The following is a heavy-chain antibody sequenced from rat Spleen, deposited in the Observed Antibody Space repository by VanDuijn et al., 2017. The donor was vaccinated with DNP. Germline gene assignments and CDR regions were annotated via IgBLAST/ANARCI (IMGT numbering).Heavy chain of an antibody. D-gene: IGHD1-3*01. V-gene: IGHV5-20*01. J-gene: IGHJ3*01. CDR3: ASLWTLTY. CDR2: ISNNGGST. Sequence: EVQLVESGGGLVQPGRSLKLSCAASGFTFSDYAMAWVRQVPKKGLEWVASISNNGGSTYYRDSVKGRFTISRENAKASLYLQMDSLRSEDTATYYCASLWTLTYWGQGTLVTVSS. CDR1: GFTFSDYA.